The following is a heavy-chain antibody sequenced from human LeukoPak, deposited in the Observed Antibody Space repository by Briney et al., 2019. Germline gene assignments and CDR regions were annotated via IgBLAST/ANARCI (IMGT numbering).Heavy chain of an antibody. J-gene: IGHJ3*02. D-gene: IGHD2-15*01. V-gene: IGHV3-23*01. CDR3: AKDISGGSSIGAFDI. Sequence: GGSLRLSCAASGFTFSSYGMSWVRQAPGKGLEWVSAISGSGGSTYYADSVKGRFTISRDNSKNTLYLQMNSLRAEDTAVYYCAKDISGGSSIGAFDIWGQGTMVTVSS. CDR2: ISGSGGST. CDR1: GFTFSSYG.